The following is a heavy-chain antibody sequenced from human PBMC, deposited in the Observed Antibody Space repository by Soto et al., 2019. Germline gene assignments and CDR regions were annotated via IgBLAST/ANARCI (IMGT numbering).Heavy chain of an antibody. J-gene: IGHJ4*02. V-gene: IGHV4-4*03. Sequence: QVQLQESGPGLVKPPGTPSLTCAVSGGSISSSSWWSWVRLPPGKGLEWIGEIYHSGTTNYNPSLKSRVTISVDKSKNQFSLKLSSVTAADTAVYYCARRGDGSGSLDYWGQGTLVTVSS. D-gene: IGHD3-10*01. CDR3: ARRGDGSGSLDY. CDR2: IYHSGTT. CDR1: GGSISSSSW.